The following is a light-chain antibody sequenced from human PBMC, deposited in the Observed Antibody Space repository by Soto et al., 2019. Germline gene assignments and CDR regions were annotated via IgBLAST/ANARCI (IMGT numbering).Light chain of an antibody. J-gene: IGKJ2*01. CDR1: RSLSSSY. CDR3: QQQGT. V-gene: IGKV3-20*01. CDR2: AAS. Sequence: EIVLTQSPVTLSFSPVERATLSCRASRSLSSSYVVWYQQKPGQAHRLLIYAASRRATGIPDRFSGSGSATEYTLTISRLEPEDFAVYYCQQQGTFGQGTKVDIK.